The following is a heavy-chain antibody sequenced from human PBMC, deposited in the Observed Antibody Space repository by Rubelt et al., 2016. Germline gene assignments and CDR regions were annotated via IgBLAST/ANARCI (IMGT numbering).Heavy chain of an antibody. V-gene: IGHV4-31*03. Sequence: QVQLQESGPGLVKPSQTLSLTCTVSGASIISGGFYWTWVRQHPGEGLEWIGHIFHSGSTYYSPSLTGRVTITADASKNQVALKRTSVTAADTAVYYCARERGSYGMDVWGQGTTVTVSS. CDR1: GASIISGGFY. J-gene: IGHJ6*02. CDR2: IFHSGST. D-gene: IGHD3-16*01. CDR3: ARERGSYGMDV.